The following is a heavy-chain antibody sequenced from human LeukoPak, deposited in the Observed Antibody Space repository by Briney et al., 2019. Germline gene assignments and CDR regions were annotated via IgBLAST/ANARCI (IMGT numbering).Heavy chain of an antibody. CDR2: INPNSGGT. CDR3: AREIGIAAAEGDY. Sequence: ASVKVSCKASGGTFSSYAISWVRQAPGQGLEWMGWINPNSGGTNYAQKFQGRVTMTRDTSISTAYMELSRLRSDDTAVYYCAREIGIAAAEGDYWGQGTLVTVSS. CDR1: GGTFSSYA. V-gene: IGHV1-2*02. J-gene: IGHJ4*02. D-gene: IGHD6-13*01.